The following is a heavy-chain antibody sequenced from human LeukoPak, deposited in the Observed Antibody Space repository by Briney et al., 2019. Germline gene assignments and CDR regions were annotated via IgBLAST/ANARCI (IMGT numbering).Heavy chain of an antibody. V-gene: IGHV3-23*01. J-gene: IGHJ4*02. CDR1: GFTFSSYA. CDR3: AKDRGRRVLRFLEWLPPRYFDY. CDR2: ISGSGGST. Sequence: PGGSLRLSCAASGFTFSSYAMSWVRQAPGKGLEWVSAISGSGGSTYYADSVKGRFTISRDNSKNTLYLQMNSLRAEDTAVYYCAKDRGRRVLRFLEWLPPRYFDYWGQGTLVTVSS. D-gene: IGHD3-3*01.